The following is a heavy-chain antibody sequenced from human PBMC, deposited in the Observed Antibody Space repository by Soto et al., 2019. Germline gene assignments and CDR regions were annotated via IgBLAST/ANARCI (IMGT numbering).Heavy chain of an antibody. CDR3: ARMGDRNWFDP. CDR1: GGSISISSYY. V-gene: IGHV4-39*07. Sequence: SDTLSLTCTVSGGSISISSYYWGWILQPPGKGLEWIGSIFYSGSTYYNPSLKSRVTISVDTSKNQFSLKLSSVTAADTAVYYCARMGDRNWFDPWGQGTLVTVSS. CDR2: IFYSGST. J-gene: IGHJ5*02.